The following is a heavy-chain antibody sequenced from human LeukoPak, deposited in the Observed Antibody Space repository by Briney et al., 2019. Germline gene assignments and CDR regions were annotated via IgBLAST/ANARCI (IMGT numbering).Heavy chain of an antibody. Sequence: SETLSLTCAVSGYSISSGYYWVWIRQPPGKGLEWIGSIYHSGSTYYNPSLKSRVTISVDTAKNQFSLKRSSVTAADTAVYYCARVEYCTSANCYIGGYYWGQGTLVTVSS. V-gene: IGHV4-38-2*01. CDR3: ARVEYCTSANCYIGGYY. CDR1: GYSISSGYY. CDR2: IYHSGST. J-gene: IGHJ4*02. D-gene: IGHD2-2*02.